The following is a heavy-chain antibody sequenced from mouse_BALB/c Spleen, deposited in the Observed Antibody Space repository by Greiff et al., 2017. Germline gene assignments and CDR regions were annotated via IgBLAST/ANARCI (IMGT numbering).Heavy chain of an antibody. Sequence: EVKLVESGGGLVKPGGSLKLSCAASGFTFSSYAMSWVRQTPEKRLEWVASISSGGSTYYPDSVKGRFTISRDNARNILYLQMSSLRSEDTAMYYCARVDGYAWFAYWGQGTLVTVSA. D-gene: IGHD2-2*01. CDR1: GFTFSSYA. V-gene: IGHV5-6-5*01. CDR3: ARVDGYAWFAY. CDR2: ISSGGST. J-gene: IGHJ3*01.